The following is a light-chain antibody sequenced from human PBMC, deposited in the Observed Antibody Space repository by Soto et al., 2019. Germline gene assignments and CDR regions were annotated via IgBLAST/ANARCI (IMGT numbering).Light chain of an antibody. J-gene: IGKJ1*01. Sequence: DIQMTQSPSSLSASVGDRVTITCQASQSISSYLNWYQQKPGKAPRLLIYAASSLQRGGPSRFSGSGSGTDFTLTSSSLQPEDFATDACQQSYNSPQTFGRGTKVDIK. CDR1: QSISSY. CDR3: QQSYNSPQT. V-gene: IGKV1-39*01. CDR2: AAS.